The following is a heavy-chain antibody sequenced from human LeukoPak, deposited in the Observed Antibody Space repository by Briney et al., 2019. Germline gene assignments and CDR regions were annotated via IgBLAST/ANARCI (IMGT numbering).Heavy chain of an antibody. J-gene: IGHJ4*02. CDR3: ATERPSGRGGSCSPS. V-gene: IGHV3-7*01. CDR2: IKEDGSEK. Sequence: GGSLRLSCAASGLIFNSYWMSWVRQAPGKGLEWVANIKEDGSEKYYVDSVKGRFTISRDNTKNSLYLQMNSLRAEDTAVYYCATERPSGRGGSCSPSWGQGTLVTVSS. CDR1: GLIFNSYW. D-gene: IGHD2-15*01.